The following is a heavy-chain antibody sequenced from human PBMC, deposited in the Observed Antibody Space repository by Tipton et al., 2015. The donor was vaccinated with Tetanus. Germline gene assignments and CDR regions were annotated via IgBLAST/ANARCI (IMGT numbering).Heavy chain of an antibody. Sequence: TLSLTCTVSGGSISSSSYYWGWIRQPPGKGLEWIGSIYYSGSTYYNPSLKSRVTISVDTSKNQFSLKLSSVTAADTAVYYCAREYSSSWYRWDYWGQGTLVTVSS. D-gene: IGHD6-13*01. J-gene: IGHJ4*02. V-gene: IGHV4-39*02. CDR2: IYYSGST. CDR3: AREYSSSWYRWDY. CDR1: GGSISSSSYY.